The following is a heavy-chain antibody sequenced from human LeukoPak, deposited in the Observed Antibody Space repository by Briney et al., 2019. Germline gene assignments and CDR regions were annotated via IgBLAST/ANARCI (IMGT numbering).Heavy chain of an antibody. CDR3: ARELGYCSGGSCYTLNNWFDP. CDR1: GYTFTSYY. V-gene: IGHV1-46*01. CDR2: INPSGGST. J-gene: IGHJ5*02. Sequence: ASVNVSCKASGYTFTSYYMHWVRQAPGQGLEWMGIINPSGGSTSYAQKFQGRVTMTRDTSTSTVYMELSSLRSEDTAVYYCARELGYCSGGSCYTLNNWFDPWGQGTLVTVSS. D-gene: IGHD2-15*01.